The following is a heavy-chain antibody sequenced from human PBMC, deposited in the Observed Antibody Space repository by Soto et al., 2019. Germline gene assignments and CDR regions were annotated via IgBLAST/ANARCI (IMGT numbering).Heavy chain of an antibody. D-gene: IGHD2-2*01. V-gene: IGHV4-61*01. J-gene: IGHJ4*02. CDR2: ISYTGTT. CDR3: ARGIGYCSSINCYSSRRLRFDS. Sequence: PSETLSLTCAVSGGSVSSGSHYWSWIRQPPGRGLEWIAYISYTGTTDYNPPLKTRVTISVHTPKNQFSLKMSSVTAADTAVYYCARGIGYCSSINCYSSRRLRFDSWGQGTLVTVSS. CDR1: GGSVSSGSHY.